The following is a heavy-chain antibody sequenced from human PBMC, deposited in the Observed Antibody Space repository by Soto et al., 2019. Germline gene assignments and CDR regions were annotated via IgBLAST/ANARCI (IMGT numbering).Heavy chain of an antibody. CDR1: GYTFTGYY. V-gene: IGHV1-2*02. D-gene: IGHD3-10*01. CDR2: INPNSGGT. J-gene: IGHJ4*02. Sequence: QVQLVQSGAEVKKPGASVKVSCKASGYTFTGYYMHWVRQSPGQGLEWMGWINPNSGGTNYAQKFQGRVTMTRDTSISTAYMELSRLRSDDTAVYYCAREGLLWFGELLSPFDYWGQGTLVTVSS. CDR3: AREGLLWFGELLSPFDY.